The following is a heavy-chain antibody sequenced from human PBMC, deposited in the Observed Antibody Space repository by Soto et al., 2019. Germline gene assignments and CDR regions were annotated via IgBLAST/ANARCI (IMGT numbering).Heavy chain of an antibody. J-gene: IGHJ4*02. V-gene: IGHV3-11*01. CDR2: ISSSGRTI. D-gene: IGHD6-19*01. CDR1: GFMFSDYY. Sequence: ASSGFMFSDYYMSWIRRAPGKGLEWVSYISSSGRTIYYADSVRGRFTISRDNAKNSLYLQMNSLRAEDTAVYYCARALAVAANVDYWGQGTLVTVSS. CDR3: ARALAVAANVDY.